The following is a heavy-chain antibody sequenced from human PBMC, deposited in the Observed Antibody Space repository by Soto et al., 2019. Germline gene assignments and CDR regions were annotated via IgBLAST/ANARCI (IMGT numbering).Heavy chain of an antibody. CDR2: IYRSGST. D-gene: IGHD3-10*01. V-gene: IGHV4-4*02. CDR1: SGSIRTSNW. Sequence: QVQLQESGPGLVKPSGTLSLTCAGSSGSIRTSNWWSWVRQPPGKGLDWIGEIYRSGSTNYHPSLKTRVTISVDKSKNQFSLKLSSVTAADTAVYYCARGNRDYYYYMDVWGKGTTVTVSS. CDR3: ARGNRDYYYYMDV. J-gene: IGHJ6*03.